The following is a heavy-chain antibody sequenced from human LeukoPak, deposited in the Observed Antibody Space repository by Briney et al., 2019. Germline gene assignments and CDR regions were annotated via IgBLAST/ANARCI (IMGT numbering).Heavy chain of an antibody. D-gene: IGHD3-9*01. CDR3: ASGFTIGTFDP. V-gene: IGHV4-59*01. Sequence: PSETLSLTCTVSGGSIGSYYWSWIRQPPGKGLEWIGYIYYSGSTNYNPSLKSRVTISVDTSKNQFSLKLSSVTAADTAVYYCASGFTIGTFDPWGQGTLVTVSS. J-gene: IGHJ5*02. CDR1: GGSIGSYY. CDR2: IYYSGST.